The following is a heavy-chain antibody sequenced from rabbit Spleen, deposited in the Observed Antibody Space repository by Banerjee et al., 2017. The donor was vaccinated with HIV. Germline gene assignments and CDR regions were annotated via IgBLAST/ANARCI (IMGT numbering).Heavy chain of an antibody. CDR1: GVSFTSNYY. CDR3: ARDTSSSFSSYGMDL. CDR2: IYAGSSGTT. V-gene: IGHV1S40*01. J-gene: IGHJ6*01. Sequence: QSLEESGGDLVKPGASLTLTCTASGVSFTSNYYMCWVRQAPGKGLEWIACIYAGSSGTTYYASWAKGRFTISKTSSTTVTLQMTSLTVADTATYFCARDTSSSFSSYGMDLWGQGTLVTVS. D-gene: IGHD1-1*01.